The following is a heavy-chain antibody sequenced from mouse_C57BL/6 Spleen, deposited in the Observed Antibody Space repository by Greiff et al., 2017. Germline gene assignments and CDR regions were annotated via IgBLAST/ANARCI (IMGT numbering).Heavy chain of an antibody. CDR2: ISSGGSYT. D-gene: IGHD1-1*01. V-gene: IGHV5-6*01. Sequence: EVHLVESGGDLVKPGGSLKLSCAASGFTFSSYGMSWVRQTPDKRLEWVATISSGGSYTYYQDSVKGRFTISRDNAKNTLYLQMSSLKSEDTAMYYCARHGPITTVVDYAMDYWGQGTSVTVSS. CDR1: GFTFSSYG. J-gene: IGHJ4*01. CDR3: ARHGPITTVVDYAMDY.